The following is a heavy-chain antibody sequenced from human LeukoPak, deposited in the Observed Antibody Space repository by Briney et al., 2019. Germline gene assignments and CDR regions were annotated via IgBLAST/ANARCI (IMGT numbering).Heavy chain of an antibody. CDR2: ISGSGGST. CDR1: GFTFSSYA. CDR3: AKDRDLYYDFWSGYSCRFDY. J-gene: IGHJ4*02. V-gene: IGHV3-23*01. D-gene: IGHD3-3*01. Sequence: PGGSLRLSCAASGFTFSSYAMSWVRQAPGKGLEWVSAISGSGGSTYYADSVKGRLTISRDNSKNTLYLQMNSLRAEDTAVYYCAKDRDLYYDFWSGYSCRFDYWGQGTLVTVSS.